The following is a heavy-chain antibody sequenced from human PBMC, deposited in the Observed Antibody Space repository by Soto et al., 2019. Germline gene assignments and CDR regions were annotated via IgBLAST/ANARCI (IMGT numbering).Heavy chain of an antibody. Sequence: QVQLVQSGAEVKKPGSSVKVSCKASGGTFSSYAISWVRQAPRQGLEWMGGIIPIFGTANYAQKFQGRVTITADESTSTAYMELSSLRSEDTAVYYCARDCSSTSCYTRRKNYYYYGMDVWGQGTTVTVSS. CDR1: GGTFSSYA. V-gene: IGHV1-69*01. D-gene: IGHD2-2*02. J-gene: IGHJ6*02. CDR3: ARDCSSTSCYTRRKNYYYYGMDV. CDR2: IIPIFGTA.